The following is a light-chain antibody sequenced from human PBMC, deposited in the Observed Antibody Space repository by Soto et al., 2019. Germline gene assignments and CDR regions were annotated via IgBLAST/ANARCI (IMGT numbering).Light chain of an antibody. CDR2: AIS. CDR3: QQGYSTPWT. J-gene: IGKJ1*01. V-gene: IGKV1-39*01. CDR1: RSVTTY. Sequence: DIQMTQSPSSLSASVGDRVTITCRASRSVTTYLHWYQQKAGEAPKLLIYAISNLQSGVSSRFSGSGSGTDFSLTINTLQPEDFATYYCQQGYSTPWTFGQGTKVEIK.